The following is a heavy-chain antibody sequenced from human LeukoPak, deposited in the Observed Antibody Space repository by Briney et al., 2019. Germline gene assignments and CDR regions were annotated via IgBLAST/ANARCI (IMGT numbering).Heavy chain of an antibody. Sequence: GGSLRRSCAASGFTFSSYAMSWVRQAPGKGLEWLSAISGSGGSTYYADSVKGRFTISRDNSKNTLYLQMNSLRAEDTAVYYCAKDPLVGATTAWFDPWGQGTLVTVSS. J-gene: IGHJ5*02. CDR2: ISGSGGST. CDR1: GFTFSSYA. D-gene: IGHD1-26*01. CDR3: AKDPLVGATTAWFDP. V-gene: IGHV3-23*01.